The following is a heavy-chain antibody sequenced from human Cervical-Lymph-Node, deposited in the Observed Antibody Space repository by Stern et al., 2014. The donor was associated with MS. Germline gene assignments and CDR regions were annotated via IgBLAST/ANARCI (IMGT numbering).Heavy chain of an antibody. J-gene: IGHJ4*02. D-gene: IGHD3-9*01. CDR1: GFIFTNYG. V-gene: IGHV3-30*18. Sequence: QVQLVESGGGVVQPGRSLRLSCEASGFIFTNYGMHWVRQAPGKGMDWVAFIAYVGLENYSSASAKARFDISRDNSKQTVHLQMNSLTPEDTGLYYCAKAKRGYFGHIDFWGQGPLVSVSS. CDR2: IAYVGLEN. CDR3: AKAKRGYFGHIDF.